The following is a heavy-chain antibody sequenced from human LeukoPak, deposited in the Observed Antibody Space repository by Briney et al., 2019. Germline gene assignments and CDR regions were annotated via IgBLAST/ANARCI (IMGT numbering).Heavy chain of an antibody. CDR1: GGSFSGYD. CDR3: ARGPGVGGSYYENYFDY. D-gene: IGHD1-26*01. Sequence: SESLSLTCSVHGGSFSGYDRSWIRQPPWKGLEWIGEINHSGSTNYNPSLKSRVTISVDTSKNQFSLKLSSVTAADTAVYYCARGPGVGGSYYENYFDYWGQGTLVTVSS. CDR2: INHSGST. V-gene: IGHV4-34*01. J-gene: IGHJ4*02.